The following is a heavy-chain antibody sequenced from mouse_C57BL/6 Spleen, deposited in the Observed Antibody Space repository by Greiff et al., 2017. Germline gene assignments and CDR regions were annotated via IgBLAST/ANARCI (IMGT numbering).Heavy chain of an antibody. CDR2: INPGSGGT. CDR1: GYAFTNYL. V-gene: IGHV1-54*01. Sequence: QVQLQQSGAELVRPGTSVKVSCKASGYAFTNYLIEWVKQRPGQGLEWIGVINPGSGGTNYNEKFKGKATLTADKSSSTAYMQLSSLTSEDSAVYFCASYDYDGLAYWGQGALVTVAA. CDR3: ASYDYDGLAY. J-gene: IGHJ3*01. D-gene: IGHD2-4*01.